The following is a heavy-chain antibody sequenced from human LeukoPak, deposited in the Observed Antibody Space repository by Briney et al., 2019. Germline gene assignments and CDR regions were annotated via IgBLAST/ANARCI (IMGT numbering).Heavy chain of an antibody. D-gene: IGHD3-10*01. J-gene: IGHJ4*02. Sequence: SQTLSLTCAISGDTVSSSTAAWNWLRRSPSRGLEWLGRTYYRSKWYYDYAVFVKSRITINPDTSKNQFSLKLSSVTAADTAVYYCARRGAGLWFGELLKRWRVFDYWGQGTLVTVSS. CDR3: ARRGAGLWFGELLKRWRVFDY. CDR2: TYYRSKWYY. CDR1: GDTVSSSTAA. V-gene: IGHV6-1*01.